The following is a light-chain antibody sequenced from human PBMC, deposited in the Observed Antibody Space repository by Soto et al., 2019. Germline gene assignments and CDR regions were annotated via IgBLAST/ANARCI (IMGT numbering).Light chain of an antibody. V-gene: IGKV1-33*01. J-gene: IGKJ4*01. CDR2: DVS. CDR3: QQFDDLPLT. CDR1: QDISNY. Sequence: DIQMTQSPSSLSASVGDRVTITCQASQDISNYLNWYQQKPGKAPKILIYDVSVLEAGVPSRFSGGGSGTHFTLTISSLQAEDAATYYCQQFDDLPLTLAGGTKVQIK.